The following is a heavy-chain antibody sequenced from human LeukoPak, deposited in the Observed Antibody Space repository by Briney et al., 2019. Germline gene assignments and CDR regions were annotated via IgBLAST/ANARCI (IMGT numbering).Heavy chain of an antibody. D-gene: IGHD2/OR15-2a*01. CDR2: ISSSSTI. CDR1: GFTFSSYS. V-gene: IGHV3-48*01. J-gene: IGHJ4*02. Sequence: GGSLRLSCAASGFTFSSYSMNWVRQAPGKGLEWVSYISSSSTIYYADSVKGRFTISRDNAKNSLYLQMNSLRAEDTAVYYCARGGTFLDPRGVVDYWGQGTLVTVSS. CDR3: ARGGTFLDPRGVVDY.